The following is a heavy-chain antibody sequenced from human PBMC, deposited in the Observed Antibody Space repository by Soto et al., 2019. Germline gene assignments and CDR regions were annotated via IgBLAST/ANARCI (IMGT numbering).Heavy chain of an antibody. CDR2: INAGNGNT. V-gene: IGHV1-3*01. D-gene: IGHD2-15*01. CDR1: GYTFTSYV. Sequence: ASVKVSCNASGYTFTSYVIHWVRQAPGQRLEWMGWINAGNGNTKYSQNFMGRVTLTRDTSATTAYMEVGSLRSEDTAVYYCERGSFNILVANEYYYYLDVWGPGTTVTVS. CDR3: ERGSFNILVANEYYYYLDV. J-gene: IGHJ6*02.